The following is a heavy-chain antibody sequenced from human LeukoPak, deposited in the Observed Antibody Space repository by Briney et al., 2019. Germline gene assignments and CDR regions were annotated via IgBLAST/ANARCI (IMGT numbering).Heavy chain of an antibody. Sequence: SETLSLTCTVSGGSISSYYWSWIRQPPGKGLEWIGYIYYSGSTNYNPSLKSRVTISVDTSKNQFSLKLSSVTAADTAVYYCARARYGDYPDYWGQGTLVTVSS. D-gene: IGHD4-17*01. CDR2: IYYSGST. CDR3: ARARYGDYPDY. J-gene: IGHJ4*02. CDR1: GGSISSYY. V-gene: IGHV4-59*01.